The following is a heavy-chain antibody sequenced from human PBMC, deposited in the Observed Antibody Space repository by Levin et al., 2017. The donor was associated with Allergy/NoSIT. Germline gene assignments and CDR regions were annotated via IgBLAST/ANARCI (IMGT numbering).Heavy chain of an antibody. CDR3: EQAHDIRWPTFDS. CDR2: IRGRGDYT. Sequence: GESLKISCAASGFTFRRYTMHWVRQSPGRGLEWVSLIRGRGDYTYFADSVMGRFTISRDNSRNSLYLQMNSLRSEHTDLYYCEQAHDIRWPTFDSWGQGTLVTVSS. CDR1: GFTFRRYT. J-gene: IGHJ4*02. V-gene: IGHV3-43*01. D-gene: IGHD6-13*01.